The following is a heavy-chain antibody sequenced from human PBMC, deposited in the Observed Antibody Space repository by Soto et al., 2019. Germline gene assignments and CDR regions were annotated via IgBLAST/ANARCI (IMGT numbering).Heavy chain of an antibody. CDR3: ARVNSSSWYAKYYFDY. J-gene: IGHJ4*02. CDR2: IYYSGST. Sequence: PSETLSLTCTVSGGSVSSGSYYWSWIRQPPGKGLEWIGYIYYSGSTNYNPSLKSRVTISVDTSKNQFSLKLSSVTAADTAVYYCARVNSSSWYAKYYFDYWGQGTLVTVSS. CDR1: GGSVSSGSYY. V-gene: IGHV4-61*01. D-gene: IGHD6-13*01.